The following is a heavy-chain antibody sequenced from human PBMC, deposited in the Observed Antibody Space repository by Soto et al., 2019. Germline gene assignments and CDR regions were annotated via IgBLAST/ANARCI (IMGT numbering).Heavy chain of an antibody. CDR2: IYYSGSI. CDR3: ARQNYYDFWSGPWFDP. CDR1: GGSISSYY. Sequence: ASETLSLTCTVSGGSISSYYWSWIRQPPGKVLEWIGYIYYSGSINYNPSLKSRVTISVDTSNNQFSLKLSSVTAADTAVYYCARQNYYDFWSGPWFDPWGQGTLVTVSS. D-gene: IGHD3-3*01. J-gene: IGHJ5*02. V-gene: IGHV4-59*08.